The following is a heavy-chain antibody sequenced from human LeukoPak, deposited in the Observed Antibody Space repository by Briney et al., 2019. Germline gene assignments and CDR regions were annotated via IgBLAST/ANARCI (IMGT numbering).Heavy chain of an antibody. CDR1: GYTFTSYA. CDR2: INAGTGNT. V-gene: IGHV1-3*01. CDR3: ARDGDYIDY. J-gene: IGHJ4*02. D-gene: IGHD3-16*01. Sequence: ASVKVSCKASGYTFTSYAMHWVRQAPGQRIEWMGWINAGTGNTKYSQKFQGRVTITSDTSASTAYMELSSLRSEATAVYYCARDGDYIDYWGQGTLVTVSS.